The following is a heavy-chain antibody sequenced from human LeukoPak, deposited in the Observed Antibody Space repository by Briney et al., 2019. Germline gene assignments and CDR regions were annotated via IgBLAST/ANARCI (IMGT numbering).Heavy chain of an antibody. V-gene: IGHV3-30-3*01. Sequence: SGGSLRLSCAASGFSYSSYAMHWVRQAPGKGLEWVAVISYDGNNKYYADSVKGRFTISRDNSKNTLYLQMNSLRAEDTAVYYCAKAFYGSWSYQLAYWGQGTLVTVSS. CDR1: GFSYSSYA. CDR3: AKAFYGSWSYQLAY. CDR2: ISYDGNNK. J-gene: IGHJ4*02. D-gene: IGHD3-10*01.